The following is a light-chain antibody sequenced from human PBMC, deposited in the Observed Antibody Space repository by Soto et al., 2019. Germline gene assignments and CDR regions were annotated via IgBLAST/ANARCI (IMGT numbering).Light chain of an antibody. Sequence: EIVLTQSPVTLSLSPGERATLSCRASQSVSNYLAWYQQKPGQAPRLLIYDAFNRATGIPVRFSGSGSGTDFTLASSSLEREVFGVYYCQQRSDWPLTFGGGTKVEIK. V-gene: IGKV3-11*01. J-gene: IGKJ4*01. CDR1: QSVSNY. CDR3: QQRSDWPLT. CDR2: DAF.